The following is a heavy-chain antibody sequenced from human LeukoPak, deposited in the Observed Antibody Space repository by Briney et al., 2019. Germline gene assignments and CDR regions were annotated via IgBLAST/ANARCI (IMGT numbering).Heavy chain of an antibody. V-gene: IGHV4-34*01. D-gene: IGHD5-12*01. J-gene: IGHJ5*02. CDR3: ARAYNGYDYP. CDR1: GGSFTDYY. Sequence: SESLSLTSAVYGGSFTDYYWSWICQTPGKGLEWIGEVNNSGTPNYNPSLTSRVTISVDGSKNQFSLKVTSVTAADTALYYCARAYNGYDYPWGQGTLVTVSS. CDR2: VNNSGTP.